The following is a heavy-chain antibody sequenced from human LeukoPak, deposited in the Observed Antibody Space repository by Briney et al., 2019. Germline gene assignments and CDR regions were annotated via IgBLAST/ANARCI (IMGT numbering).Heavy chain of an antibody. J-gene: IGHJ6*02. D-gene: IGHD5-24*01. CDR2: IKQDGSEK. CDR1: GFTFSSYS. CDR3: ARAEMGAHDYYGMDV. V-gene: IGHV3-7*01. Sequence: GGSLRLSCAASGFTFSSYSMNWVRQAPGKGLEWVANIKQDGSEKYYVESVKGRFTISRDNAKNSLYLQMNSLRAEDTAVYYCARAEMGAHDYYGMDVWGQGTTVTVSS.